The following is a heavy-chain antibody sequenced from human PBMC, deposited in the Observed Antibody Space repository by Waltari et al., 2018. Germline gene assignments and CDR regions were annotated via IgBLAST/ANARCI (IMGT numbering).Heavy chain of an antibody. V-gene: IGHV3-23*01. CDR3: ARGGVVYAPCY. CDR2: ISGSGGST. Sequence: SGFTFSSYAMSWVRQAPWKGLEWVSAISGSGGSTYYADSVKGRFTISRDNSKNSLYLQMHSLRAEDTAVYYCARGGVVYAPCYWGQGTLVTVSS. J-gene: IGHJ4*02. D-gene: IGHD2-8*02. CDR1: GFTFSSYA.